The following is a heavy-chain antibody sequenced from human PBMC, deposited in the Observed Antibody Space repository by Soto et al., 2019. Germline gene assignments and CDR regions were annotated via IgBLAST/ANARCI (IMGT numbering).Heavy chain of an antibody. V-gene: IGHV3-74*01. D-gene: IGHD1-1*01. J-gene: IGHJ4*02. CDR3: AKDGRLGQFDY. CDR1: GFTLRGYW. CDR2: INSDGSST. Sequence: EVQLVESGGGLVQPGGSLRLSCAASGFTLRGYWMHWVRQAPGKGLVWVSRINSDGSSTSYADSVKGRFTISRDNAKNTLYLQMNSLCAEDTVVYYCAKDGRLGQFDYWGQGTLVTASS.